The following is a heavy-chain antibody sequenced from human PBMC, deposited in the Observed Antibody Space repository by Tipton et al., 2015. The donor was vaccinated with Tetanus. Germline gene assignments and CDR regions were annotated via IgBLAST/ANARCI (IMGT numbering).Heavy chain of an antibody. Sequence: SLRLSCAASGFTFSIYAMSWVRQAPGKGLEWVSAISGGGDRTFYEDSVKGRFTISRDNSENTLSLQMNSLRAEDTAVYYCAKDLGDVFQGAFDVWGPGTMVTVSS. D-gene: IGHD3-16*01. CDR1: GFTFSIYA. V-gene: IGHV3-23*02. J-gene: IGHJ3*01. CDR3: AKDLGDVFQGAFDV. CDR2: ISGGGDRT.